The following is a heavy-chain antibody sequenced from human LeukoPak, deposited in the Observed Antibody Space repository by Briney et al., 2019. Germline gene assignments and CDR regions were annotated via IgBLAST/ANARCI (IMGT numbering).Heavy chain of an antibody. CDR1: GGSVSSTNW. CDR3: AREGGFYRPLDY. V-gene: IGHV4-4*02. D-gene: IGHD6-25*01. CDR2: VHLDGRT. Sequence: SETLSLTCGVSGGSVSSTNWWTWIRQPPGKGLEWIGEVHLDGRTNFNPSLKSRLTMSVDLSEDHVSLKLTSVTAADTAVYYCAREGGFYRPLDYSGQGTLVTVSS. J-gene: IGHJ4*02.